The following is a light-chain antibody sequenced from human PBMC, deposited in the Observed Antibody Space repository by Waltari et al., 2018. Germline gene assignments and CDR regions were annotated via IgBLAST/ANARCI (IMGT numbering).Light chain of an antibody. Sequence: EIVMTQSPATLSVSPGERATLSCRASQSVSSNLAWYQQRPGQAPRLFIHGASTRATGIPARFSGSGSGTEFTLTISSLQSEDFAVYHCQQYNEWPRTFGQGTKVEIK. J-gene: IGKJ1*01. CDR1: QSVSSN. CDR3: QQYNEWPRT. V-gene: IGKV3-15*01. CDR2: GAS.